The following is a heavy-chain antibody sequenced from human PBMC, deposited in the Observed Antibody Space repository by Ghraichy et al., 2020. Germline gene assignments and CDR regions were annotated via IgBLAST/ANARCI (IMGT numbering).Heavy chain of an antibody. Sequence: SETLSLTCAVYGGSFSGSYWSWIRQPPGKGLEWIGEINHSGSTNYNPSLKSRVTISVDTSKNQFSLKLSSVTAADTAVYYCARRAIGDSSSSDYFDYWGQGTLVTVSS. CDR1: GGSFSGSY. J-gene: IGHJ4*02. CDR2: INHSGST. CDR3: ARRAIGDSSSSDYFDY. D-gene: IGHD6-6*01. V-gene: IGHV4-34*01.